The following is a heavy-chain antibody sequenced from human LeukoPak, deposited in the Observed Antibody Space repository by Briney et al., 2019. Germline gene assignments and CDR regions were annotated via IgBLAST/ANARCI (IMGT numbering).Heavy chain of an antibody. D-gene: IGHD6-13*01. Sequence: GGSLRLSCAASGFTFSSYGMHWVRQAPGKGLEWVAFIRYDGSNKYYADSVKGRFTISRDNSKNTLYLQMNSLRAEDTAVYYCAKDSLSSIVAAFAFDYWGQGTLVTVSS. CDR2: IRYDGSNK. CDR3: AKDSLSSIVAAFAFDY. CDR1: GFTFSSYG. J-gene: IGHJ4*02. V-gene: IGHV3-30*02.